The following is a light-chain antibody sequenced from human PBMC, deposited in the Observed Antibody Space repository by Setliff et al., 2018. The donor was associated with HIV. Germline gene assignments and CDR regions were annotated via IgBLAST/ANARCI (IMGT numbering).Light chain of an antibody. V-gene: IGLV2-14*03. CDR3: SSHRDTNTLEV. CDR1: SSDVGEYDY. Sequence: ASVSGSPGHSITISCTGTSSDVGEYDYVSWYQQHPGKAPKLIIYDVTYRPSGVSNRFSGSKSGNTASLTISGLQAEDEADYYCSSHRDTNTLEVFGTGTKVTVL. CDR2: DVT. J-gene: IGLJ1*01.